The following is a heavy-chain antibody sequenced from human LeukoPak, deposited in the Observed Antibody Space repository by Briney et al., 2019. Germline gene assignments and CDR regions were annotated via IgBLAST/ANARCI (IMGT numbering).Heavy chain of an antibody. CDR2: MYYSGGT. Sequence: SETLSLTCTVSGGSISSYYWSWIRQPPGRGLEWIGYMYYSGGTNYNPSLKSRVTISVDTSKNQFSLRLSSVTAADTAVYYCARDRDYFDHWGQGTLVTVSS. J-gene: IGHJ4*02. V-gene: IGHV4-59*01. CDR1: GGSISSYY. CDR3: ARDRDYFDH.